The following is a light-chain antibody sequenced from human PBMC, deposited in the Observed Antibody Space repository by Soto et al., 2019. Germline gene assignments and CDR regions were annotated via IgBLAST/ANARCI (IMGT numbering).Light chain of an antibody. V-gene: IGKV1-5*03. J-gene: IGKJ1*01. Sequence: DIQMTQSPSTLSASVGDRVTITCRASQSISTWLAWYQQKPGKAPKLLIYTASNLERGVPSRFGGSGSGTEFTLTISSLQPDDFATYYCQQHNSYPRTFGQGTKVEIK. CDR3: QQHNSYPRT. CDR1: QSISTW. CDR2: TAS.